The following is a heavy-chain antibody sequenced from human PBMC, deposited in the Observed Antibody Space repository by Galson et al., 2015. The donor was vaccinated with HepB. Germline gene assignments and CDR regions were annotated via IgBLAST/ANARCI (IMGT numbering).Heavy chain of an antibody. J-gene: IGHJ6*03. CDR2: IDPSDSYT. Sequence: QSGAEVKKPGESLRISCKGSGYSFTSYWISWVRQMPGKGLEWMGRIDPSDSYTNYGPSFQGHVTISADKSISTAYLQWSSLKASDTAMYYCARHLEYSSGWVDYYYMDVWGKGTTITVSS. V-gene: IGHV5-10-1*01. CDR3: ARHLEYSSGWVDYYYMDV. CDR1: GYSFTSYW. D-gene: IGHD6-19*01.